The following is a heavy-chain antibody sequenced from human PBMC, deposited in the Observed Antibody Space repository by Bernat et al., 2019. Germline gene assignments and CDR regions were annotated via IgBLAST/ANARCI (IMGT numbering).Heavy chain of an antibody. D-gene: IGHD3-3*01. J-gene: IGHJ3*02. CDR3: ARQPYYDFWSGSNTPSFDI. V-gene: IGHV4-39*01. Sequence: QLQLQESGPGLVKPSETLSLTCTVSGGSISSSSYYWGWIRQPPGKGLEWIGSIYYSGSTYYNPSLKSRVTISVDTSKNQFSLKLSSVTAADTAVYYCARQPYYDFWSGSNTPSFDIWGQGTMVTVSS. CDR2: IYYSGST. CDR1: GGSISSSSYY.